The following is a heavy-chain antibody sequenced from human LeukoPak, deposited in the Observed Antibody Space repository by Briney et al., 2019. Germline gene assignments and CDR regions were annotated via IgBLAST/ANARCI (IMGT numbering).Heavy chain of an antibody. Sequence: SETLSLTCTVSGGSISSGDYYWSWIRQPPGKGLEWIGYIYYSGSTYYNPSLKSRVTISVDTSKNQFSLKLSSVTAADTAVYYCARVTVALGETGSDPWGQGTLVTVSS. CDR1: GGSISSGDYY. CDR2: IYYSGST. CDR3: ARVTVALGETGSDP. V-gene: IGHV4-30-4*01. J-gene: IGHJ5*02. D-gene: IGHD3-10*01.